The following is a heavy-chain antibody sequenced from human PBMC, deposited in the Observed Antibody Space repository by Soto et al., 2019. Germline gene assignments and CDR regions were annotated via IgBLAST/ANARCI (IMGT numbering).Heavy chain of an antibody. J-gene: IGHJ4*02. CDR1: GFTFSSYW. Sequence: PGGSLRLFCAASGFTFSSYWMHWVRQAPGKGLVWVSRINSDGSSTSYADSVKGRFTISRDNAKNTLYLQMNSLRAEDTAVYYCAREGVAYEFDYWGQGTLVTVSS. D-gene: IGHD2-15*01. CDR3: AREGVAYEFDY. V-gene: IGHV3-74*01. CDR2: INSDGSST.